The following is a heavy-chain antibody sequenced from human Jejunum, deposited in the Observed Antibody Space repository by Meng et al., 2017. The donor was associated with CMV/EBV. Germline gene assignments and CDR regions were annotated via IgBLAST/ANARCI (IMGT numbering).Heavy chain of an antibody. CDR3: ASYYYDASGHNWFDA. V-gene: IGHV4-30-4*08. Sequence: SGCSFSSGVYCCSWLRQAPGKGLEWVGYMSYGGTAYYNPSLKTRVTISIDTSKAQFSLKMSSVTAADTAVYYCASYYYDASGHNWFDAWGRGILVTVSS. CDR1: GCSFSSGVYC. CDR2: MSYGGTA. J-gene: IGHJ5*02. D-gene: IGHD3-22*01.